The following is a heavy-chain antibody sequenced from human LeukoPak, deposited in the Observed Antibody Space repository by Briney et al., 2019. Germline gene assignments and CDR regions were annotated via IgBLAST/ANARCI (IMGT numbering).Heavy chain of an antibody. D-gene: IGHD3-3*01. CDR1: GGSISSYY. J-gene: IGHJ5*02. Sequence: SETLSLTCTVSGGSISSYYWSWIRQPPGKGLEWIGYIYYSGSTNYNPSLKSRVTISVDTSKNQFSLKLSSVTAADTAVYYCARTLRFLEWSMRQYNWFDPWGQGTLVAVSS. CDR3: ARTLRFLEWSMRQYNWFDP. CDR2: IYYSGST. V-gene: IGHV4-59*08.